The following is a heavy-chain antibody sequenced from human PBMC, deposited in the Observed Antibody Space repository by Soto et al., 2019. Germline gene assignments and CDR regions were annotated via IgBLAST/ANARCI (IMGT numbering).Heavy chain of an antibody. CDR2: ISYDGSNK. J-gene: IGHJ6*02. CDR3: AKDVSSTRFAYYYYGMDV. Sequence: ESGGGVVQPGRSLRLSCAASGFTFSSYGMHWVRQAPGKGLEWVAVISYDGSNKYYADSVKGRFTISRDNSKNTLYLQMNSLRAEDTAVYYCAKDVSSTRFAYYYYGMDVWGQGTTVTVSS. D-gene: IGHD2-2*01. CDR1: GFTFSSYG. V-gene: IGHV3-30*18.